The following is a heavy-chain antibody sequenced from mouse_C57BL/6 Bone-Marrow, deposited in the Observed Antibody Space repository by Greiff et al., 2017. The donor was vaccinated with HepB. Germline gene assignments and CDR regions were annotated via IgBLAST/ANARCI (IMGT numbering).Heavy chain of an antibody. D-gene: IGHD2-4*01. J-gene: IGHJ3*01. CDR1: GFTFSDYG. V-gene: IGHV5-15*01. CDR2: ISNLAYSI. Sequence: DVMLVESGGGLVQPGGSLKLSCAASGFTFSDYGMAWVRQAPRKGPEWVAFISNLAYSIYYAATVTGRFTISRENAKNTLYLEMSSLRSEDTAMYYCARHPYDYDGVAYWGQGTLVTVSA. CDR3: ARHPYDYDGVAY.